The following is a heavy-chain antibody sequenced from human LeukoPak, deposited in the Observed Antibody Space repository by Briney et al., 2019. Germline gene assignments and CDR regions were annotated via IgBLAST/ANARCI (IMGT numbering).Heavy chain of an antibody. V-gene: IGHV5-51*01. D-gene: IGHD3-22*01. CDR2: IYPGDSDT. J-gene: IGHJ4*02. Sequence: GESLKISCKGSGYSFTSYWIVWVRQMPGKGLEWMGIIYPGDSDTRYSPTFQGQVTISADKSISTAYLQWSSLKASDTAMYYCARRAYNYDSSGYYPDYWGQGTLVTVSS. CDR3: ARRAYNYDSSGYYPDY. CDR1: GYSFTSYW.